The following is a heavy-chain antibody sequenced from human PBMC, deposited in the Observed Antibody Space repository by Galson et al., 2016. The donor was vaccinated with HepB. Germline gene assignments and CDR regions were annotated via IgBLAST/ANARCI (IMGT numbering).Heavy chain of an antibody. CDR1: GFTFRNYA. Sequence: SLRLSCAASGFTFRNYALSWVRRAPGKGLEWVSHIDGPTPNTHYADSVGGRFSIYRDNSRDTLYLQMDSLTAEDSAIYYCTTWPSHHFDYWGQGTRVTVSS. CDR2: IDGPTPNT. CDR3: TTWPSHHFDY. J-gene: IGHJ4*02. V-gene: IGHV3-23*01.